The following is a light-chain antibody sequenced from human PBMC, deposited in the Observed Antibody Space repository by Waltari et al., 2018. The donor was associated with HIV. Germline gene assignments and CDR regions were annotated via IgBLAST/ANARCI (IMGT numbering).Light chain of an antibody. Sequence: QSALPHPASVSGSPGPSITISCTGTSSDVGGYNYVSWYQQHPGKAPKLMIYEVSNRPSGVSNRFSGSKSGNTASLTISGLQAEDEADYYCSSYTGSSTLVVFGGGTKLTVL. V-gene: IGLV2-14*01. CDR1: SSDVGGYNY. CDR3: SSYTGSSTLVV. J-gene: IGLJ2*01. CDR2: EVS.